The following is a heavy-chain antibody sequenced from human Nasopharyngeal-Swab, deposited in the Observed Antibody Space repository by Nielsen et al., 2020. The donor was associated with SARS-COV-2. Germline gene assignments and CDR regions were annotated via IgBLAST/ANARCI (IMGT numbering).Heavy chain of an antibody. D-gene: IGHD3-10*01. CDR2: IYDSGTT. V-gene: IGHV4-59*08. CDR3: ARHRAAHYYYFGMDV. Sequence: ESLKISCAASGITFSNAWMSWIRQPPGKGLEWIGYIYDSGTTKYNASLKSRVTISVDTSKNHLSLKLSSVTAADTAVYYCARHRAAHYYYFGMDVWGRGTTVTVSS. CDR1: GITFSNAW. J-gene: IGHJ6*02.